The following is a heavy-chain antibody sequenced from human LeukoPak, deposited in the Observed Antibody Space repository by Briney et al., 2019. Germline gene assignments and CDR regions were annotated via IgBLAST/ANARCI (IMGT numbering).Heavy chain of an antibody. CDR2: INPSGGST. D-gene: IGHD3-22*01. CDR3: AREVVHYYDSSGGSDY. V-gene: IGHV1-46*01. CDR1: GYTFTSYY. Sequence: ASVKVSCKASGYTFTSYYMHWVRQAPGQGLEWMGIINPSGGSTSYAQKFQGRVTMTRDTSTSTVYMELSSLRSEDTAVYYCAREVVHYYDSSGGSDYWGQGTLGTVSS. J-gene: IGHJ4*02.